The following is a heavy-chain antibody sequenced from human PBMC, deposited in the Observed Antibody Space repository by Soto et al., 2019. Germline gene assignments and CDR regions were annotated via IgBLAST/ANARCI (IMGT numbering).Heavy chain of an antibody. Sequence: SLRLSCSASGFNFAAYTMSWVRLTPGKGLEWVGFIRRIAYGGTTDYAASVKGRFTISRDDSRKIVYLQMSRLKIGDTAVYYCSRSLAIDFDSWGQGTLVTVSS. CDR3: SRSLAIDFDS. CDR1: GFNFAAYT. V-gene: IGHV3-49*04. CDR2: IRRIAYGGTT. J-gene: IGHJ4*02.